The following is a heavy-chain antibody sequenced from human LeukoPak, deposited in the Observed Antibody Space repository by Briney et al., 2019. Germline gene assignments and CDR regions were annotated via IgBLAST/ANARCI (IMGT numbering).Heavy chain of an antibody. V-gene: IGHV3-23*01. Sequence: PGGSLRLSCAASGFTFSSYGMHWVRQAPGKGLEWGAGISGSGESTDYADSVKGRFTISRGNSKNTLFLQMNSLRAEDKAVYYCEKDADDCGTTSCYCDYWGQGTLVTVSS. CDR3: EKDADDCGTTSCYCDY. J-gene: IGHJ4*02. CDR1: GFTFSSYG. CDR2: ISGSGEST. D-gene: IGHD2-2*01.